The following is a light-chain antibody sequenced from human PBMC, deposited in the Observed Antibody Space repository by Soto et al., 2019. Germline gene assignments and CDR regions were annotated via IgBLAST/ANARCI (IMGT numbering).Light chain of an antibody. J-gene: IGKJ4*01. CDR3: QQSYSTPLT. V-gene: IGKV1-39*01. CDR2: AAS. CDR1: QTISSY. Sequence: DIQMTQSPSSLSASVGDRVTITCRASQTISSYLNWYQQTPGKAPKLLIYAASNLQSGVPSRFSGSGSGTDFTLTISSLQPADFATYYCQQSYSTPLTFGGGTKVEI.